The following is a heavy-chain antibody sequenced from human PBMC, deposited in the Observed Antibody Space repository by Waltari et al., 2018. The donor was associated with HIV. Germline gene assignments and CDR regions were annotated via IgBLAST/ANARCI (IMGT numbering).Heavy chain of an antibody. V-gene: IGHV3-7*01. Sequence: EVQLVESGGGLFQPGGPLRLTCAVSVFTLSSYCMTWVRQAPGKGLEWVANRKQDGSEKYYVDSVKGRFTISRDNAKNSLYLQMNSLRAEDTAVYYCARDRHYDILTGSYFDYWGQGTLVTVSS. D-gene: IGHD3-9*01. CDR3: ARDRHYDILTGSYFDY. CDR1: VFTLSSYC. J-gene: IGHJ4*02. CDR2: RKQDGSEK.